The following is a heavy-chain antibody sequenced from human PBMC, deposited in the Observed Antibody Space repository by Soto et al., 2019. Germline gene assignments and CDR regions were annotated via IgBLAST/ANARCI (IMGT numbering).Heavy chain of an antibody. V-gene: IGHV4-59*08. J-gene: IGHJ4*02. CDR2: IYYSGTT. D-gene: IGHD5-12*01. Sequence: QVQLQESGPGLVKPSETLSLTCTVSRGSISSYYWSWIRQPPGKGLEWIGYIYYSGTTAYNPSLKSRVTISVDTSKNQFSLKLSSVTAADTAVYYCARHGDGYNYGTFTGFDYWGQGTLVTVSS. CDR3: ARHGDGYNYGTFTGFDY. CDR1: RGSISSYY.